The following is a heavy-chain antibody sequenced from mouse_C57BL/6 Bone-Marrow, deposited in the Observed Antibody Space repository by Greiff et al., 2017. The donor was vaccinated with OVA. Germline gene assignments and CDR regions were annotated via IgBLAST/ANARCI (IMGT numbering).Heavy chain of an antibody. CDR1: GYTFTSYW. D-gene: IGHD4-1*01. CDR2: IDPSDSYT. V-gene: IGHV1-69*01. CDR3: ARPGKKAWFAY. Sequence: VKLQQPGAELVMPGASVKLSCKASGYTFTSYWMHWVKQRPGQGLEWIGEIDPSDSYTNYNQKFKGKSTLTVDKSSSTAYMQLSSLTSEDSAVYYCARPGKKAWFAYWGQGTLVTVSA. J-gene: IGHJ3*01.